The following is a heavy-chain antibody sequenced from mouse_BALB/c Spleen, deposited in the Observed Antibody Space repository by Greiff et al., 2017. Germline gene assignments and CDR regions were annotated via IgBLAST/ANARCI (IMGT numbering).Heavy chain of an antibody. J-gene: IGHJ4*01. D-gene: IGHD2-4*01. CDR3: TRLGLRRGYYAMDY. V-gene: IGHV1S81*02. CDR2: INPSNGGT. CDR1: GYTFTSYY. Sequence: VKLQQPGAELVKPGASVKLSCKASGYTFTSYYMYWVKQRPGQGLEWIGGINPSNGGTNFNEKFKSKATLTVDKSSSTAYMQLSSLTSEDSAVYYCTRLGLRRGYYAMDYWGQGTSVTVSS.